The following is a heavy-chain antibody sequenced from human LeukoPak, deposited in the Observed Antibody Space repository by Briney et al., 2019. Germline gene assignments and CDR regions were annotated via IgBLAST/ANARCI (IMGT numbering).Heavy chain of an antibody. CDR3: ARTLRGVIVYFDY. J-gene: IGHJ4*02. Sequence: PGRSLRLSCAASGFTFSSYGMHWVRQAPGKGLEWVAVIWYDGSNKYYADSVKGRFTISRDNSKNTLYLQMNSLRAEDTAVYYCARTLRGVIVYFDYWGQGTLVTVSS. V-gene: IGHV3-33*01. CDR2: IWYDGSNK. CDR1: GFTFSSYG. D-gene: IGHD3-10*01.